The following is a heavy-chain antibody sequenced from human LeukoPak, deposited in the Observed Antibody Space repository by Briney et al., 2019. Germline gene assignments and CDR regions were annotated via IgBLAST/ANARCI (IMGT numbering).Heavy chain of an antibody. CDR3: ARGRSLKLRRDGYNYYFDY. CDR2: IYYSGST. Sequence: PSETLSLTCTVSGGSISSGGYYWSWIRQHPGKGLEWIGYIYYSGSTYYNPSLKSRVTISVDTSKNQFSLKLSSVTAADTAEYYCARGRSLKLRRDGYNYYFDYWGQGTLVTVSS. J-gene: IGHJ4*02. V-gene: IGHV4-31*03. CDR1: GGSISSGGYY. D-gene: IGHD5-24*01.